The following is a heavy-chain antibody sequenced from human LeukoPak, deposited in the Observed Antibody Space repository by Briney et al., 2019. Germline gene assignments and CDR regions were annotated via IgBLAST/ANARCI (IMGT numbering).Heavy chain of an antibody. V-gene: IGHV4-30-2*01. CDR3: ARLGRYDYFIDY. Sequence: SETLSLTCAVSGDSISSAGYSWSWIRQPPGKGLEWIGYIYHSGSTYYNSSLKSRVTISVDRSKNQFSLKLTSVTAADTAVYYCARLGRYDYFIDYWGQGTLVTVSS. CDR2: IYHSGST. CDR1: GDSISSAGYS. J-gene: IGHJ4*02. D-gene: IGHD3-16*01.